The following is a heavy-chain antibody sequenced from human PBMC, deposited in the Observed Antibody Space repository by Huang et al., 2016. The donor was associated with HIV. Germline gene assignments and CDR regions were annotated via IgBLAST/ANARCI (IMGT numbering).Heavy chain of an antibody. J-gene: IGHJ4*02. CDR3: VKGDIVGTANFFDY. CDR2: ISWNSGNI. Sequence: EVQLVESGGNLIQTGGSLGLACGASGFRFDNSAMYWVRQARGKGVEWVSSISWNSGNIAYGDSVKGRFTISRDNARNSLYLQMNSLRPDDTALYYCVKGDIVGTANFFDYWGQGTQVSVSS. CDR1: GFRFDNSA. V-gene: IGHV3-9*01. D-gene: IGHD1-26*01.